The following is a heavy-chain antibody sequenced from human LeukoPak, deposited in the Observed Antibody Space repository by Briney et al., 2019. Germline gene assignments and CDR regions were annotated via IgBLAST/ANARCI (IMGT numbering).Heavy chain of an antibody. Sequence: SQTLSLTCTVSGGSISSGSYYWSWIRQPAGKGLEWIGRIYTSGSTNYNPSLKSRVTISVDTSKNQFSLKLSSVTAADTAVYYCARDKVWWGSSPNGYYYGMDVWGQGTTVTVSS. D-gene: IGHD2-8*02. V-gene: IGHV4-61*02. CDR1: GGSISSGSYY. CDR3: ARDKVWWGSSPNGYYYGMDV. CDR2: IYTSGST. J-gene: IGHJ6*02.